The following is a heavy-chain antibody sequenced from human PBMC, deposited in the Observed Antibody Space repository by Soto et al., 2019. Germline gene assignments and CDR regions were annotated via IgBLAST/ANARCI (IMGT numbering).Heavy chain of an antibody. V-gene: IGHV6-1*01. CDR2: TYCRAKWNT. CDR1: GDSVSTNTAT. D-gene: IGHD6-13*01. J-gene: IGHJ4*02. Sequence: QVQLQQSGPGLVKPSQTLSLTCAISGDSVSTNTATWDWIRQSPTRGLEWLGRTYCRAKWNTDYALSVKSRITIHPDTSKNQVSLQLDSVTPEDTAVYYCARLIGNSWFVGWGQGTLVTVSS. CDR3: ARLIGNSWFVG.